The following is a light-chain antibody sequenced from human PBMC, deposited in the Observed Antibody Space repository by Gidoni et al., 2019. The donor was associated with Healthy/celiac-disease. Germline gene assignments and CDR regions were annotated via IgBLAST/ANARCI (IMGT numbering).Light chain of an antibody. CDR1: ALPKQY. CDR3: QSADSSGTLVV. Sequence: SYELTQPPSDSVSPGQTARITCSGDALPKQYAYWYQQKPGQAPVLVIYKDSERPSGIPERFSGSSSGTTVTLTISGVQAEDEADYYCQSADSSGTLVVFGGGTKLTVL. V-gene: IGLV3-25*03. J-gene: IGLJ2*01. CDR2: KDS.